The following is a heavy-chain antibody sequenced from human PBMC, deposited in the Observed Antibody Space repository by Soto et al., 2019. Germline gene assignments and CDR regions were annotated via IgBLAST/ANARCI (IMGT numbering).Heavy chain of an antibody. CDR1: GASSISSFY. CDR3: SSGSFGVVSEY. CDR2: VYPSGSI. J-gene: IGHJ4*02. Sequence: SETLSLTCSVSGASSISSFYWSWIRQPAGKGLERIGRVYPSGSIDYKPSLQSRITMSVDTSKNQISLKLRSVTAADTAVYYCSSGSFGVVSEYWGQGTPVTVSS. D-gene: IGHD3-3*01. V-gene: IGHV4-4*07.